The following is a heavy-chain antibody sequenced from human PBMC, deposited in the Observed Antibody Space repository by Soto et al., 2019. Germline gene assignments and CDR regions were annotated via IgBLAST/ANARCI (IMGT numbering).Heavy chain of an antibody. Sequence: PGGSLRLSCAASGFTFSNFDMSWVRQAPGKGLEWVSGISTSGCTTYYADSVRGRFTSSRDNSKNALYLQMTSLRAEDTAVYYCATGTAAPAHWGQGTLVTVS. J-gene: IGHJ1*01. CDR2: ISTSGCTT. D-gene: IGHD6-13*01. CDR3: ATGTAAPAH. V-gene: IGHV3-23*01. CDR1: GFTFSNFD.